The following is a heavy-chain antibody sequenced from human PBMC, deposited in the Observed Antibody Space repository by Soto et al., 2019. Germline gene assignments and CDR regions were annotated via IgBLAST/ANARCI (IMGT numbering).Heavy chain of an antibody. D-gene: IGHD6-19*01. CDR3: ARDLYKSGWTGTFDI. CDR1: GFAFDAYN. Sequence: QVQLVESGGGEVQSGGYLKLSCAASGFAFDAYNIHWVRQAPGKGLEWVAFVWYDGSNEYYSDAVKGRFTVSRDNSKNSLYLELNSLRAEDTAVYYCARDLYKSGWTGTFDIWGQGTRVTVSS. J-gene: IGHJ3*02. CDR2: VWYDGSNE. V-gene: IGHV3-33*01.